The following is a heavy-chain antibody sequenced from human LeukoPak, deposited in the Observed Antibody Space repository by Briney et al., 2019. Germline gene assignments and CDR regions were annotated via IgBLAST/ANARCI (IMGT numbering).Heavy chain of an antibody. CDR2: INGGGNT. V-gene: IGHV3-53*01. Sequence: GGSLRLSCAASGFTFSGYAMNWVRHAPGKGLEWVSSINGGGNTFYADSVKGRFAISRDNSKNTLYLQMNSLRAEDTAVYYCARDLVSLGAFKAFDIWGQGTMVTVSS. D-gene: IGHD3-9*01. CDR1: GFTFSGYA. CDR3: ARDLVSLGAFKAFDI. J-gene: IGHJ3*02.